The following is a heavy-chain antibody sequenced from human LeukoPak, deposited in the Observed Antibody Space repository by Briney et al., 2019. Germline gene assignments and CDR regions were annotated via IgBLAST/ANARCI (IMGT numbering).Heavy chain of an antibody. D-gene: IGHD5-24*01. V-gene: IGHV3-33*01. CDR2: IWYDASDR. CDR1: GITISSFG. Sequence: GGSMRPSWAASGITISSFGMHWVRQAPSKGLEWVAVIWYDASDRYYADSVKGRFTISRDNSKNTLFLQMNSLRDDDTAVYYCVRGVGVSRFNYFDPWGQGTLVVVSS. J-gene: IGHJ5*02. CDR3: VRGVGVSRFNYFDP.